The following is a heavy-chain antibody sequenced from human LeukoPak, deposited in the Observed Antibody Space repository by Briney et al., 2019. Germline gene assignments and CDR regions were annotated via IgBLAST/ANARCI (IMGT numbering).Heavy chain of an antibody. CDR3: AKVVRTGNSMFDF. J-gene: IGHJ4*02. D-gene: IGHD2/OR15-2a*01. CDR2: FSETNSGT. V-gene: IGHV3-23*01. Sequence: PGGSLRLSCAASGFTFSSYAMSWVRQAPGKGLEWVSGFSETNSGTYYADSVKGRFTISRDNSRNTLYLQMNSLGAEDTAEYFCAKVVRTGNSMFDFWGQETLVTVSS. CDR1: GFTFSSYA.